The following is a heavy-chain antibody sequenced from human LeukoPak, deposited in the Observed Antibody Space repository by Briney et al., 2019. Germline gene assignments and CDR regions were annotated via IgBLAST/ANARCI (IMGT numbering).Heavy chain of an antibody. CDR2: TYSGGAT. Sequence: GGSLRLSCAASGFTVSSYYMSRVRQTPGKGLVWVSLTYSGGATYYADSVKGRFTISRDNSKNTLYLQMNSLRAEDTAVYYCASGPNMHYLDYRGQGSLVTVSS. CDR1: GFTVSSYY. J-gene: IGHJ4*02. CDR3: ASGPNMHYLDY. V-gene: IGHV3-66*02.